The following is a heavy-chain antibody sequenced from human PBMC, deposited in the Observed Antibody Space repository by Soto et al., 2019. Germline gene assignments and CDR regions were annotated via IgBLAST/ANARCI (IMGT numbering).Heavy chain of an antibody. J-gene: IGHJ4*02. Sequence: GGSLRLSCAASGFTFSSYAMSWVRQAPGKGLEWVSAISGSGGSTYYADSVKGRFTISRDNSKNTLYLQMNSLRAEDTAVYYCAKDLSEWFPYPYYFDYWGQGTLVTVSS. CDR1: GFTFSSYA. D-gene: IGHD3-3*01. CDR3: AKDLSEWFPYPYYFDY. V-gene: IGHV3-23*01. CDR2: ISGSGGST.